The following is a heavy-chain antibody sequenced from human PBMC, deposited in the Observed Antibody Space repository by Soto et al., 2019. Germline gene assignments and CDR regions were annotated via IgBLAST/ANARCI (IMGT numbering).Heavy chain of an antibody. CDR2: INHSGST. J-gene: IGHJ6*03. V-gene: IGHV4-34*01. CDR1: GGSFSGYY. CDR3: ARGRYNWNDGLDYDYYIDV. D-gene: IGHD1-1*01. Sequence: QVQLQQCGAGLLKPSETLSLTCAVYGGSFSGYYWSWIRQPPGKGLEWIGEINHSGSTNYNPSLKRRVTISVDTAKNQFSRKLSSVTAADTAVYYCARGRYNWNDGLDYDYYIDVWGKGTTVTVSS.